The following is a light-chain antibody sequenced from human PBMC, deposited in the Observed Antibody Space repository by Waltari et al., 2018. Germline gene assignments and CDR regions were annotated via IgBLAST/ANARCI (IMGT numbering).Light chain of an antibody. J-gene: IGLJ3*02. Sequence: QPVVTPAPSLSASPGGTVTLPYALSSASRSRPSYASWYQQSPGQTPRTLVYKANIRSSGVPDRFSGSVLGNKAVLIITGAEAEDESTYYCLLYMGSGMWVFGGGTKLTVL. CDR1: SASRSRPSY. CDR2: KAN. CDR3: LLYMGSGMWV. V-gene: IGLV8-61*01.